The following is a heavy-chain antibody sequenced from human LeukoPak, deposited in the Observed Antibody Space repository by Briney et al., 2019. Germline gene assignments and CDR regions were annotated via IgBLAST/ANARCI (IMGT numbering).Heavy chain of an antibody. CDR2: VKQDGSER. J-gene: IGHJ4*02. CDR1: GFISSSYW. Sequence: GGSLRLSCAASGFISSSYWMSWVRQAPGKGLEWVANVKQDGSERYYGDSVKGRFTISRDNAKNSLYLQMNSLRPEDTAVYYCARGVYGSRSTSLADFWGQGTLVTVSS. CDR3: ARGVYGSRSTSLADF. V-gene: IGHV3-7*01. D-gene: IGHD3-10*01.